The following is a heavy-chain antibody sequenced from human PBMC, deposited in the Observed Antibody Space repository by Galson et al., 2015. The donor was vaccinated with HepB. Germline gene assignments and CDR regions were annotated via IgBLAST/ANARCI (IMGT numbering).Heavy chain of an antibody. D-gene: IGHD1-1*01. J-gene: IGHJ4*02. Sequence: SLRLSCAASGFTFSAYSMNWVRQAPGKGLEWLSSISGDSVSMFYGDSVKARFTISRDNAKNSLYLQIDSLRVEDTAVYFCARGAYPSTVHMIEYWGQGALVAVSS. V-gene: IGHV3-21*01. CDR1: GFTFSAYS. CDR3: ARGAYPSTVHMIEY. CDR2: ISGDSVSM.